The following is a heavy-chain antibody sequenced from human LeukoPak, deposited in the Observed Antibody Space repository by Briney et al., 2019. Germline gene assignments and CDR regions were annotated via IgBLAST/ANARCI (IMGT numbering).Heavy chain of an antibody. CDR1: GFTFSTYA. CDR2: LTGNGGSA. D-gene: IGHD1-26*01. J-gene: IGHJ4*02. V-gene: IGHV3-23*01. Sequence: GGSLRLSCAASGFTFSTYAMTWVRQAPGKGLEWVSSLTGNGGSAYYADSAKGRFTISRDNSKNTLYLQMNSLRDEDTAVYHCARDSGSYLQPTDYWGQGTLVTVSS. CDR3: ARDSGSYLQPTDY.